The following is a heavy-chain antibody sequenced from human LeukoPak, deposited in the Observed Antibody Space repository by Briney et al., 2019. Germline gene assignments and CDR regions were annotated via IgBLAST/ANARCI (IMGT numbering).Heavy chain of an antibody. CDR1: GGSISSYY. D-gene: IGHD3-22*01. J-gene: IGHJ4*02. CDR2: IYYSGST. V-gene: IGHV4-59*01. CDR3: ARGTLYDSSGQTFDY. Sequence: SETLSLTCIASGGSISSYYWSWIRQPPGKGLEWIGYIYYSGSTNYNPSLKSRVTISVDTSKNQFSLKLSSVTAADTAVYYCARGTLYDSSGQTFDYWGQGTLVTVSS.